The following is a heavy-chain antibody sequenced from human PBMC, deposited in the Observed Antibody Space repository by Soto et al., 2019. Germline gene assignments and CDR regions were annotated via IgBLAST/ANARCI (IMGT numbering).Heavy chain of an antibody. V-gene: IGHV4-4*02. J-gene: IGHJ6*02. CDR3: AKRYDVRSGLWYVLGF. Sequence: TLSLTCSVSGASINSANWWVWVRQPPGKGLEWIGEIYHIGSTTYNPSLKSRATISVDKSKNQFSLIVTSVTAADTADYYCAKRYDVRSGLWYVLGFWGQGTTVTVS. CDR2: IYHIGST. D-gene: IGHD3-3*01. CDR1: GASINSANW.